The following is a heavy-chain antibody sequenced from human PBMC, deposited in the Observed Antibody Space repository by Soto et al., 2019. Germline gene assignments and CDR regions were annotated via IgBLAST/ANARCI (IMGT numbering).Heavy chain of an antibody. CDR3: AKWNGYGDH. CDR1: GFSLSTYG. V-gene: IGHV3-23*01. D-gene: IGHD1-1*01. J-gene: IGHJ4*02. Sequence: EVQLLEYGGGLVQPGGSLRLSCTASGFSLSTYGVTWVRQAPGKGLEWVSGVSGGSGTTHYADSVKGRFTITTDNSENTAYMQMNSLRVEATAVYYCAKWNGYGDHWGQGTLVTVS. CDR2: VSGGSGTT.